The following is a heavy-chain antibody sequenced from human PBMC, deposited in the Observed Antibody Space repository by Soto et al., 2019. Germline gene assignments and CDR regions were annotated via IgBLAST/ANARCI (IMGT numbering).Heavy chain of an antibody. CDR3: ARGKQWLLHVHGP. D-gene: IGHD6-19*01. V-gene: IGHV3-30-3*01. CDR2: ISYDGSNK. J-gene: IGHJ4*02. Sequence: SLRLSCAASGFTFSSYAMHWVRQAPGKGLEWVAVISYDGSNKYYADSVKGRFTISRDNSKNTLYLQMNSLRAEDTAVYYWARGKQWLLHVHGPRGQGTMVNGSS. CDR1: GFTFSSYA.